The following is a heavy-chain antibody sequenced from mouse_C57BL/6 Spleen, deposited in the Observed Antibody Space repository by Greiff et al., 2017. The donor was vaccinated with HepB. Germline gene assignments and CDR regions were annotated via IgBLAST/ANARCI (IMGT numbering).Heavy chain of an antibody. CDR3: ARDRYGSSYGYFDY. J-gene: IGHJ2*01. V-gene: IGHV5-16*01. D-gene: IGHD1-1*01. CDR2: INYDGSST. CDR1: GFTFSDYY. Sequence: EVMLVESEGGLVQPGSSMKLSCTASGFTFSDYYIAWVRQVPEKGLEWVANINYDGSSTYYLDSLKSRFIISRDNAKNILYLQMSSLKSEDTATYYCARDRYGSSYGYFDYWGQGTTLTVSS.